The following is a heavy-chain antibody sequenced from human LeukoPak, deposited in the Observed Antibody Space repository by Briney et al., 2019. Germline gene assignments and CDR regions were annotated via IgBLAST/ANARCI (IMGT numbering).Heavy chain of an antibody. CDR1: GASISSSC. CDR2: IYYSGST. Sequence: PSQTLSLTWTVAGASISSSCWSSVRQHPGAGLGWLGYIYYSGSTNYNPSLKSRVTISVDTSKNQFSLKLSSVTAADTAVYYCARQTQYDFWSGSDDAFDIWGQGTMVTVSS. D-gene: IGHD3-3*01. CDR3: ARQTQYDFWSGSDDAFDI. J-gene: IGHJ3*02. V-gene: IGHV4-59*08.